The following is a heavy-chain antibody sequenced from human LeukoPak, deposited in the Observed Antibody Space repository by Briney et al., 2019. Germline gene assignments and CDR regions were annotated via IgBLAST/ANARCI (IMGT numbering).Heavy chain of an antibody. D-gene: IGHD6-25*01. V-gene: IGHV3-9*03. CDR2: ISWNSGSI. CDR1: GFTFDDYA. Sequence: GGSLRLSCAASGFTFDDYAMHWVRQAPGQVLEWVSGISWNSGSIGYADSVKGRFTISRDNAKNSLYLQMNSLRAEDMALYYCAKDIGSGFSGTPCYFDYWGQGTLVTVSS. CDR3: AKDIGSGFSGTPCYFDY. J-gene: IGHJ4*02.